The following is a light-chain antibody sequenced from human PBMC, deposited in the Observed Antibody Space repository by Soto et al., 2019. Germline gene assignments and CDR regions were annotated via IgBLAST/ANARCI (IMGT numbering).Light chain of an antibody. V-gene: IGKV3-15*01. J-gene: IGKJ3*01. CDR3: QQYNNWPPFT. CDR1: QSVSTK. CDR2: GAS. Sequence: EIVMTQSPATLSVSPGERATLSCRASQSVSTKLAWYQQKPGQAPRLLIYGASTRATGIPARFRGSGSGTEFTLTISSLQSEDFAVYYCQQYNNWPPFTFGPGTKVDI.